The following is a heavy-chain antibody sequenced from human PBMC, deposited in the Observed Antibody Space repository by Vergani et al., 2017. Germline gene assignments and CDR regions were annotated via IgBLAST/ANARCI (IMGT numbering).Heavy chain of an antibody. CDR3: ARGRGYCSSTSCYQDY. CDR1: GGSFSSYY. D-gene: IGHD2-2*01. Sequence: QVQLQQWGAGLLKPSETLSLTCAVYGGSFSSYYCSWIRQPPGKGLEWIGEINHSGSTNYNPSLKSRVTISVYTSKNQFSLKLSSVTAADPAVYYCARGRGYCSSTSCYQDYWGQRTLVTVSS. J-gene: IGHJ4*02. CDR2: INHSGST. V-gene: IGHV4-34*01.